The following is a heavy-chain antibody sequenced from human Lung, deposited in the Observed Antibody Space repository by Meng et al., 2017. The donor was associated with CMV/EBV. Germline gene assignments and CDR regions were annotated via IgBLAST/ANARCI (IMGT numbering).Heavy chain of an antibody. D-gene: IGHD3-22*01. CDR1: GYTFTSYA. CDR3: ARSTYYHDSSGPAFDY. V-gene: IGHV7-4-1*02. J-gene: IGHJ4*02. CDR2: INTNTGSP. Sequence: QLWQVGSELEKPGASVRCSGKASGYTFTSYAINCVRQAPGQGLEWMGWINTNTGSPTYDQGFTGRFVFSLDTSVSTAYLQITSLKPDDTAVYYCARSTYYHDSSGPAFDYWGQGTLVTVSS.